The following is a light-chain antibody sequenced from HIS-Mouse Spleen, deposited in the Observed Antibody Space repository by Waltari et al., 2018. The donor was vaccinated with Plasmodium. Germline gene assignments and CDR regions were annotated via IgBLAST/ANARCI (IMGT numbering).Light chain of an antibody. CDR2: GAS. J-gene: IGKJ3*01. Sequence: EIVMTQSPATLSVSPGERATLSCRPSQSVSSNLAWYQQKPGQAPRLLIYGASTRATGIPARCSGSGSGTEFTLTISSLQSEDFAVYYCQQYNNWSFTFGPGTKVDIK. CDR1: QSVSSN. V-gene: IGKV3-15*01. CDR3: QQYNNWSFT.